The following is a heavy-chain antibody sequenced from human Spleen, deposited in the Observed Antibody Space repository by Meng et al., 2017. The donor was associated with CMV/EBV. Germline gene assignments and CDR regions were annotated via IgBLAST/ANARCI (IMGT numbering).Heavy chain of an antibody. J-gene: IGHJ3*02. D-gene: IGHD3-3*01. CDR2: ITSGGGSM. V-gene: IGHV3-48*03. Sequence: GESLKISCAASGFTFSGYEMNWVCQAPGKGLEWVSYITSGGGSMYYADSVKGRFTISRDNAKNSLYLQMNSLRAEDTAVYYCARLRRITIFGVEGDDAFDIWGQGTMVTVSS. CDR1: GFTFSGYE. CDR3: ARLRRITIFGVEGDDAFDI.